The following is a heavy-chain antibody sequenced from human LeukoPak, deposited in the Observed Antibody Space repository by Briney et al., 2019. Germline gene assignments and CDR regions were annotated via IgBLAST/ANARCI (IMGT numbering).Heavy chain of an antibody. CDR2: INHSGST. D-gene: IGHD3-22*01. CDR3: ARGRGMIRVKHLDY. J-gene: IGHJ4*02. Sequence: SETLSLACTVYGGSISDSTYSWGWIRQPPGKGLEWIGEINHSGSTNYNPSLKSRVTISVDTSKNQFSLKLSSVTAADTAVYYCARGRGMIRVKHLDYWGQGTLVTVSS. V-gene: IGHV4-34*01. CDR1: GGSISDSTYS.